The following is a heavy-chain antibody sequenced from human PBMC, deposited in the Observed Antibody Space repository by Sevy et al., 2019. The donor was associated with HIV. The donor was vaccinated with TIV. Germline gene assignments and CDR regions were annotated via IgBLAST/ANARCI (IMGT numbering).Heavy chain of an antibody. CDR1: GFTFSSYG. CDR3: AKDVVAVVGDAFDV. Sequence: GGSLRLSCAASGFTFSSYGMHWVRQAPGKGLEWVAVISYEGSNKYYADSVKGRFTISRDNSKNTLYLQMNSLRAEDTAVYYCAKDVVAVVGDAFDVWGQGTMVTVSS. CDR2: ISYEGSNK. D-gene: IGHD2-15*01. V-gene: IGHV3-30*18. J-gene: IGHJ3*01.